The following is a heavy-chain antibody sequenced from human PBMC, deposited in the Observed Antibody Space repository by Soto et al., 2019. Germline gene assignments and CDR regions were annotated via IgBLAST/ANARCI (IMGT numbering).Heavy chain of an antibody. CDR1: GDSVSSNIAA. CDR2: TYYRSKWYN. CDR3: ARGTDSSSWYNWFDH. Sequence: SQTLSLTCAISGDSVSSNIAAWSLIRQSPSRGLEWLGRTYYRSKWYNDYAVSVKSRITINPDTSKNQFSLQLNSVTPEDTAVYYCARGTDSSSWYNWFDHWGQGTLVTVSS. D-gene: IGHD6-13*01. J-gene: IGHJ5*02. V-gene: IGHV6-1*01.